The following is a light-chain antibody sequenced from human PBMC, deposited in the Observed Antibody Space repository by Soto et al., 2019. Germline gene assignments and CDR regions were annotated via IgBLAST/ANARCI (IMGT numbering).Light chain of an antibody. CDR1: QSINTW. J-gene: IGKJ1*01. V-gene: IGKV1-5*03. CDR3: QQYNTYSRT. CDR2: DGS. Sequence: DIQMTQSRSTLSASVGDRVTITCRASQSINTWLAWYQQKPGEAPKLLIYDGSTLERGVPSRFSGSGSGTEFTLTISSLQPDDFATFYCQQYNTYSRTFGQGTKVEVK.